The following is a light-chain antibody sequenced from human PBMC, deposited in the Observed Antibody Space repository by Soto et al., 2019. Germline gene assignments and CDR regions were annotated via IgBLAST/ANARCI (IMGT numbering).Light chain of an antibody. Sequence: EIVMTQFPASLSKSPGESATFSCRASQSIGTKLAWYQQRPGQAPRLLMYGASTGATGIPARFSGSGSGTEFTLTIGSLQSDDFAVYYCQQYSSRVWTFGQGTKVDIK. CDR1: QSIGTK. CDR2: GAS. J-gene: IGKJ1*01. V-gene: IGKV3-15*01. CDR3: QQYSSRVWT.